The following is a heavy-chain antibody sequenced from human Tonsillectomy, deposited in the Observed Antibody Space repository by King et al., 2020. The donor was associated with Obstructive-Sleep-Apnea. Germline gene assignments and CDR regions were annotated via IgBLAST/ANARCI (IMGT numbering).Heavy chain of an antibody. D-gene: IGHD3-22*01. CDR3: ARESRGYYDSSGYYKL. CDR1: CDSISSYY. Sequence: VQLQESGPGLVKPSETLSLTCTVSCDSISSYYWSWIRQPPGKGLEWNGYIYYSVSTNYNPSLKSRVTISVDTSKNQFSLNLSSVTAADTAVYYCARESRGYYDSSGYYKLWGQGTLVTVSS. V-gene: IGHV4-59*01. J-gene: IGHJ4*02. CDR2: IYYSVST.